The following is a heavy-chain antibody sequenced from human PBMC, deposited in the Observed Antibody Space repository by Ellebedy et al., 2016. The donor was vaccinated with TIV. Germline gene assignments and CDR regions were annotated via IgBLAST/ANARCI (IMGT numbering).Heavy chain of an antibody. J-gene: IGHJ4*02. CDR3: TTDNGGYRLDY. Sequence: GGSLRLSXAASGFTFSDAWMNWVRQAPGQGLEWVGRIISKIYGGTMDYAAPVKGRFTISGDASSSTLFLQMDSLRTEDTGVYYCTTDNGGYRLDYWGQGTLVTVSS. D-gene: IGHD4-23*01. CDR1: GFTFSDAW. CDR2: IISKIYGGTM. V-gene: IGHV3-15*07.